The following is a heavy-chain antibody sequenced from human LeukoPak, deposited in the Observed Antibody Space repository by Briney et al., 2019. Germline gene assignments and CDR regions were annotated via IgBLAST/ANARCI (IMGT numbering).Heavy chain of an antibody. D-gene: IGHD2-15*01. CDR2: IYYSGST. J-gene: IGHJ4*02. Sequence: SETLSLTCTVSGGSISSGSYYWSWIRQPPGKGLEWIGYIYYSGSTNYNPSLKSRVTISVDTSKNQFSLKLSSVTAADTAVYYCARDRNCSGGSCYHFDYWGQGTLVTVSS. V-gene: IGHV4-61*01. CDR1: GGSISSGSYY. CDR3: ARDRNCSGGSCYHFDY.